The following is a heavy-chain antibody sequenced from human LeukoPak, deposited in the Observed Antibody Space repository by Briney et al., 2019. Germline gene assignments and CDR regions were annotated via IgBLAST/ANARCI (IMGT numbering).Heavy chain of an antibody. D-gene: IGHD3-22*01. J-gene: IGHJ6*02. CDR1: GFTFSSYA. V-gene: IGHV3-23*01. CDR3: AKEDPSTYYYDSSGYSRNYYYYYGMDV. CDR2: ISSSGGST. Sequence: GGSLRLSCAASGFTFSSYAMSWVRQAPGKGLEWVSAISSSGGSTYYADSVKGRFTISRDNSKNTLYLQMNSLRAEDTAVYYCAKEDPSTYYYDSSGYSRNYYYYYGMDVWGQGTTVTVSS.